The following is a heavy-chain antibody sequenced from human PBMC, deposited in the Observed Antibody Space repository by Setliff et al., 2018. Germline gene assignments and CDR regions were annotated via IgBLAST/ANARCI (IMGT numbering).Heavy chain of an antibody. V-gene: IGHV4-39*02. J-gene: IGHJ4*02. Sequence: PSETLSLTCIVSRGSISTSNYFWGWVRQPPGRGLEWIGSMYSSGTTNYNPSLKSRVTMSVDTSKSLLSLKLSSVTTTDTAVYYCAGLFRDGWNYFDSWGQGTLVTVSS. CDR3: AGLFRDGWNYFDS. CDR1: RGSISTSNYF. D-gene: IGHD2-21*01. CDR2: MYSSGTT.